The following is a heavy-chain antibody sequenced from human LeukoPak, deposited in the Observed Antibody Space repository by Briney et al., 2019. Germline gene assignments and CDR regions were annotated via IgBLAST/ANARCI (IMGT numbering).Heavy chain of an antibody. CDR1: GFTFSDYY. J-gene: IGHJ3*01. Sequence: GGSLRLSCAASGFTFSDYYMSWIRQAPGKGLEWVSYISSSGSTIYYADSVRGRFTISRDNANSSLFLQMNSLRVEDTAVYFCARGSSAWPRNAFDLWGQGTMVTVSS. D-gene: IGHD6-19*01. CDR3: ARGSSAWPRNAFDL. V-gene: IGHV3-11*01. CDR2: ISSSGSTI.